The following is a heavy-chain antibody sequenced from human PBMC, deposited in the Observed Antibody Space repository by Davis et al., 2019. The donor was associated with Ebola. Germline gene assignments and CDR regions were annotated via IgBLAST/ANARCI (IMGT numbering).Heavy chain of an antibody. CDR3: ARGARWLQLRYFDY. J-gene: IGHJ4*02. CDR1: GFTFSSYG. V-gene: IGHV3-30*03. CDR2: ISYDGSNK. D-gene: IGHD5-24*01. Sequence: GGSLRLSCAASGFTFSSYGMHWVRQAPGKGLEWVAVISYDGSNKYYADSVKGRFTISRDNSKNTLYLQMNSLRAEDTAVYYCARGARWLQLRYFDYWGQGTLVTVSS.